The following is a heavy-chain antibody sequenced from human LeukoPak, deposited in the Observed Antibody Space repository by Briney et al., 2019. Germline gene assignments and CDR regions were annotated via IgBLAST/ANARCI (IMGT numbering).Heavy chain of an antibody. CDR3: AREEPRGYSYGYYFDY. V-gene: IGHV4-59*01. J-gene: IGHJ4*02. D-gene: IGHD5-18*01. CDR1: GGSISSYY. Sequence: PSETLSLTCTVSGGSISSYYWSWIRQPPGKGLEWIGYIYYSGSTNYNPSLKSRVTISVDTSNNQFSLKLSSVTAADTAVYYCAREEPRGYSYGYYFDYWGQGTLVTVSS. CDR2: IYYSGST.